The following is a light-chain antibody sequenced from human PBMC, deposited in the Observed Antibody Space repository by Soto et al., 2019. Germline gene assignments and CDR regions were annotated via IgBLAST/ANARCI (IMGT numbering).Light chain of an antibody. Sequence: QSALTQPASVSGSPGPSITISCTGTSSDVGGYNYVSWYQQHPGKAPKLMIYDVSNRPSGVSNRFSGSKSGNTASLTISGLQAEDEADYYCSSYTSSSTLLFGGGTKVTVL. V-gene: IGLV2-14*01. CDR1: SSDVGGYNY. CDR2: DVS. CDR3: SSYTSSSTLL. J-gene: IGLJ2*01.